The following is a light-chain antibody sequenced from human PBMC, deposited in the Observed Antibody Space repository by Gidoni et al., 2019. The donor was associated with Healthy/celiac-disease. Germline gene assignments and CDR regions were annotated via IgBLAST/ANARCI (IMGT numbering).Light chain of an antibody. CDR1: QSVSSY. J-gene: IGKJ2*01. CDR3: QQRSNWPRHT. CDR2: DAS. V-gene: IGKV3-11*01. Sequence: IVLTQSAATLSLSPGERATLSCRASQSVSSYLAWYQQKPGQAPRLLIYDASNRATGIPARFSGSGSGTDFTLTISSLEPEDFAVYYCQQRSNWPRHTFGQGTKLEIK.